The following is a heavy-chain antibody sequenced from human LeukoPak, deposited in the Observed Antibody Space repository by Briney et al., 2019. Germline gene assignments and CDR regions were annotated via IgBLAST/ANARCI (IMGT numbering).Heavy chain of an antibody. V-gene: IGHV4-59*01. D-gene: IGHD5-18*01. Sequence: PSETLSLTCTVSGGSLSGYYWSWIRQPPGKGLEWIGYIYYSGSTNYNPSLKSRVTISVDTSKNQFSLKLSSVTAADTAVYYCARNQGIRGWFDPWGQGTLVTVSS. CDR3: ARNQGIRGWFDP. J-gene: IGHJ5*02. CDR2: IYYSGST. CDR1: GGSLSGYY.